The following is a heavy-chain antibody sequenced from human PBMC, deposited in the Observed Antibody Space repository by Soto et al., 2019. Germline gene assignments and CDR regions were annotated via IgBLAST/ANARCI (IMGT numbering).Heavy chain of an antibody. Sequence: PSETLSLTCPVSGGSISSYYWSWIRQPPGKGLEWIGYIFYSGSTNYNPSLNSRVTISVDTSKRQFSLRLSSVTAADTAVYYCARQVSSPGWFDPWGQGTLVTVSS. CDR1: GGSISSYY. CDR3: ARQVSSPGWFDP. D-gene: IGHD1-20*01. CDR2: IFYSGST. J-gene: IGHJ5*02. V-gene: IGHV4-59*08.